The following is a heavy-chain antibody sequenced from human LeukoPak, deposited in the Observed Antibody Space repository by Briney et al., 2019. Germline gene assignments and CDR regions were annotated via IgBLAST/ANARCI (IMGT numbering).Heavy chain of an antibody. Sequence: PSETLSLTCTVSGGSISSYYWSWIRQPPGKGLEWIGYIYYSGSTNYNPSLKSRVTISVDTSKNQFSLKLSSVTAADTAVYYCATSTTVTIRNNYFDYWGQGTLVTVSS. CDR1: GGSISSYY. J-gene: IGHJ4*02. CDR2: IYYSGST. V-gene: IGHV4-59*12. D-gene: IGHD4-17*01. CDR3: ATSTTVTIRNNYFDY.